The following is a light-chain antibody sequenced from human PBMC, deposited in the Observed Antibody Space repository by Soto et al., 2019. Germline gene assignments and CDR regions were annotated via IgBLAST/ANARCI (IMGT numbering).Light chain of an antibody. V-gene: IGLV2-8*01. CDR3: SSYAVTNIFV. Sequence: QSALTQPASVSASPGQSISISCTGTSNDVGAFDYVSWYQQHPGKAPKVIIYEVSKRPSGVPDRFSGSKSGSTASLTVSGLQAEDEADYYCSSYAVTNIFVFGTGTKVTVL. CDR2: EVS. J-gene: IGLJ1*01. CDR1: SNDVGAFDY.